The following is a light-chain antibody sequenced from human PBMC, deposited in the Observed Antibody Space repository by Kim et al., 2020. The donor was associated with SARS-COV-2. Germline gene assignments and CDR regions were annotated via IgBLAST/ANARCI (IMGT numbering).Light chain of an antibody. CDR2: GAS. Sequence: SPGERATRPSRARQSITSRYLAWYQQKPGQAPRLLIYGASSRGTGIPDRFSGSGSGTDFTLTISGLEPDDSAVYYCQQYGRSPLTFGGGTKVDIK. CDR1: QSITSRY. CDR3: QQYGRSPLT. J-gene: IGKJ4*01. V-gene: IGKV3-20*01.